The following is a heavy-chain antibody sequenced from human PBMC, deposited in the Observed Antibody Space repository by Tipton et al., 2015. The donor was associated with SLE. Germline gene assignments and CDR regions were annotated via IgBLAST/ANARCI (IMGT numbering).Heavy chain of an antibody. V-gene: IGHV3-23*03. Sequence: GSLRLSCAASGFTFSSYAMSWVRQAPGKGLEWVSVIYSGDSTYYADSVKGRFTISRDNTKNSLYLQMSSLRAEDTAVYYCARDRFSVAGRDLGNWGQGTLGTVT. D-gene: IGHD5-24*01. CDR3: ARDRFSVAGRDLGN. J-gene: IGHJ4*02. CDR2: IYSGDST. CDR1: GFTFSSYA.